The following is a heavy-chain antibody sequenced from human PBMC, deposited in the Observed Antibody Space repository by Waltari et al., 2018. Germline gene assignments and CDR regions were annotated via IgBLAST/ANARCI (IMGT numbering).Heavy chain of an antibody. Sequence: QPQLQESGPGLVKPSETLSLTCIVTGGPVTSSTYYWAWIRQPPGKGLEWIGSVFYTGTTYHNPSLESRVTISADTSSDQFSLNLSSVSAADTAVYYCARQRYYNDRSGPRGWRLDYWGQGALVAVSS. CDR3: ARQRYYNDRSGPRGWRLDY. D-gene: IGHD3-22*01. CDR2: VFYTGTT. J-gene: IGHJ4*02. CDR1: GGPVTSSTYY. V-gene: IGHV4-39*01.